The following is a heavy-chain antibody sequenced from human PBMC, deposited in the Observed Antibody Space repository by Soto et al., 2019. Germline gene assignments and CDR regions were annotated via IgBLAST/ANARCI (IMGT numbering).Heavy chain of an antibody. CDR1: GFTFRSYW. CDR3: AREGAVSTYY. D-gene: IGHD4-4*01. Sequence: GGSLRLSCVASGFTFRSYWMSWVRQAPGKGLEWVANIKQDGSEKYYVDSVKGRFTISRDNAKNSLYLQMNSLRAEDTAVYYCAREGAVSTYYWGQGTLVTVSS. CDR2: IKQDGSEK. V-gene: IGHV3-7*05. J-gene: IGHJ4*02.